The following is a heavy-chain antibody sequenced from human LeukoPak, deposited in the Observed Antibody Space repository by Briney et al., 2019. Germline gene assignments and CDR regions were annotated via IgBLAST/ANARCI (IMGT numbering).Heavy chain of an antibody. Sequence: SETLSLTCAVSGGSISSSNWWSWVRQPPGKGLEWIGEIYHSGSTNYNPSLKSRVTISVDKSKNQFSLKPSSVTAADTAVYYCARDKIGSGGSSGMWPWGQGTLVTVSS. CDR2: IYHSGST. J-gene: IGHJ5*02. D-gene: IGHD2-15*01. CDR1: GGSISSSNW. CDR3: ARDKIGSGGSSGMWP. V-gene: IGHV4-4*02.